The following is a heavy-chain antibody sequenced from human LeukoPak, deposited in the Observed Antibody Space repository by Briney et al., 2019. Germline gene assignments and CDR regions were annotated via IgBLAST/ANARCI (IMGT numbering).Heavy chain of an antibody. D-gene: IGHD4-11*01. CDR1: GGSFSGYY. Sequence: SETLSLTCAVYGGSFSGYYWSWIRQPPGKGLEWIGEINHSGSTNYNPSPKSRVTISVDTSKNQFSLKLSSVTAADTAVYYCARALNNSNYVGSFDYWGQGTLVTVSS. CDR2: INHSGST. CDR3: ARALNNSNYVGSFDY. J-gene: IGHJ4*02. V-gene: IGHV4-34*01.